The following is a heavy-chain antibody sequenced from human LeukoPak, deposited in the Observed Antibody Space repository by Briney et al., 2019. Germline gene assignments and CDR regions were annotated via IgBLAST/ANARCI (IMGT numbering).Heavy chain of an antibody. CDR3: ARGDVLDNNVYNWFDP. V-gene: IGHV1-46*01. Sequence: GASVKVSCKVSEYTLTELSMHWVRRAPGQGLEWMGIINPSGGSTTYAQKFQGRVTLTRDTSTSTVYMELSSLRSEDTALYYCARGDVLDNNVYNWFDPWGQGTLVIVSS. J-gene: IGHJ5*02. D-gene: IGHD5/OR15-5a*01. CDR2: INPSGGST. CDR1: EYTLTELS.